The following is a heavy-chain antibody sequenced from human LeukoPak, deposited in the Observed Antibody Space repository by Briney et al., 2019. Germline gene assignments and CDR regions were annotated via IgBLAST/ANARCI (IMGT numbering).Heavy chain of an antibody. CDR3: TTSTPYYDSSGSGY. CDR2: IKSKTDGGTT. Sequence: GGSLRLSCAASGFTFSNAWMSWVRQAPGKGLEWVGRIKSKTDGGTTDYAAPVKGRFTISRDDSKNTLYLQMNSLKTEDAAVYYCTTSTPYYDSSGSGYWGPETLVTVSS. CDR1: GFTFSNAW. V-gene: IGHV3-15*01. D-gene: IGHD3-22*01. J-gene: IGHJ4*02.